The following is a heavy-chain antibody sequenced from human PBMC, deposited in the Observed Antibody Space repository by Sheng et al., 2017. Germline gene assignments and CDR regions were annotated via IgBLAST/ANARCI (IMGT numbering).Heavy chain of an antibody. Sequence: EVQLVESGGGLVKPGGSLRLSCAASGFTFSNAWMSWVRQAPGKGLEWVGRIKSKTDGGTTDYAAPVKGRFTISRDDSKNTLYLQMNSLKTEDTAVYYCTTEVEATKYFDYWGQGTLVTVSS. CDR3: TTEVEATKYFDY. J-gene: IGHJ4*02. CDR1: GFTFSNAW. V-gene: IGHV3-15*01. D-gene: IGHD5-12*01. CDR2: IKSKTDGGTT.